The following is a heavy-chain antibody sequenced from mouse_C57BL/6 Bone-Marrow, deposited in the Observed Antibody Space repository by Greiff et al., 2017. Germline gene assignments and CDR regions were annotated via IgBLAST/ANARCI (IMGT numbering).Heavy chain of an antibody. Sequence: QVQLQQPGAELVMPGASVKLSCKASGYTFTSYWMHWVKQRPGQGLEWIGEIDPSDSYTNYNQKFKGKSTLTVDKSSSTAYMKLSSLTSADSAVYYCSTIILRFYAMDYWCQGTSVIVSS. V-gene: IGHV1-69*01. J-gene: IGHJ4*01. CDR3: STIILRFYAMDY. D-gene: IGHD1-1*01. CDR2: IDPSDSYT. CDR1: GYTFTSYW.